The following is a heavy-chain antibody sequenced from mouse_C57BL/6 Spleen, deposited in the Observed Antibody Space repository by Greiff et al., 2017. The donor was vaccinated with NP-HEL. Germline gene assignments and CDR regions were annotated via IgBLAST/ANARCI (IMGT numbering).Heavy chain of an antibody. Sequence: VKLQQSGAELARPGASVKMSCKASGYTFTSYTMHWVKQRPGQGLEWIGYINPSSGYTKYNQKFKDKATLTADTSSSTAYMQLSSLTSEDSAVNYCEKVGEYDFGTSFAYWGQGTLVTVSA. D-gene: IGHD2-4*01. CDR1: GYTFTSYT. CDR2: INPSSGYT. V-gene: IGHV1-4*01. CDR3: EKVGEYDFGTSFAY. J-gene: IGHJ3*01.